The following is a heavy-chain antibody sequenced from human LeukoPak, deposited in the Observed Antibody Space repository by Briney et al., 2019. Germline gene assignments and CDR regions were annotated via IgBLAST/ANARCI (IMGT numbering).Heavy chain of an antibody. D-gene: IGHD4-17*01. Sequence: GGSLRLSCAASGLTLSNYNMNWVRQAPGKGPEWISYISVGSDATYYADAVRGRFTISRDTAKNSLYLQMNSLRAEDTAVYYCASIPMVYGDVQDYWGQGTLVTVSS. CDR2: ISVGSDAT. V-gene: IGHV3-48*04. CDR3: ASIPMVYGDVQDY. J-gene: IGHJ4*02. CDR1: GLTLSNYN.